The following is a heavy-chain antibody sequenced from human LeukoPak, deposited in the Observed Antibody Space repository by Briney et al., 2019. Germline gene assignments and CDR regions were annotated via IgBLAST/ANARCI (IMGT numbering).Heavy chain of an antibody. Sequence: SETLSLTCAGYGGPFSGYYWRWIRQSPGKGQEGMGVINPGGSTNYNQSLESRLTISVDPSKNQFFLKLSPVTAAETAIYYCAREDCSGGASTKFDCWGEGSLVTVSS. V-gene: IGHV4-34*01. D-gene: IGHD2-15*01. CDR3: AREDCSGGASTKFDC. CDR2: INPGGST. J-gene: IGHJ4*02. CDR1: GGPFSGYY.